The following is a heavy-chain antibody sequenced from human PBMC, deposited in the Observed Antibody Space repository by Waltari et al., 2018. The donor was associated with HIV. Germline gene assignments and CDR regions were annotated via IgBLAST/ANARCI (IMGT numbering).Heavy chain of an antibody. CDR1: GFSASNHR. CDR2: LNSDGSSR. J-gene: IGHJ4*02. Sequence: VQLVESVGGSIKTGGSLRLSCTAPGFSASNHRWAWFRHGPGKGLVWVARLNSDGSSRNYADAVKGRFVISRDNARNTVYLQLNSLRVEDTAMYFCARASHYIEFSTFDGDYYFDVWGRGTRVAVSS. D-gene: IGHD2-15*01. V-gene: IGHV3-74*01. CDR3: ARASHYIEFSTFDGDYYFDV.